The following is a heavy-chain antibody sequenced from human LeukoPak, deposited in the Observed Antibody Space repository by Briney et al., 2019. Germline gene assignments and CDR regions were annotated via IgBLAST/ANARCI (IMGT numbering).Heavy chain of an antibody. CDR2: MSYDGSNK. D-gene: IGHD3-9*01. CDR3: ARDHSLRYFDWLPGYYFDY. CDR1: GVTLSSYG. V-gene: IGHV3-30*03. Sequence: GGSLRLSCAVSGVTLSSYGMPWGRQAAGKGLEGGAVMSYDGSNKYYADSVKGRFTLSRDTSKKTLYLQMNSLRAEHTAVYYCARDHSLRYFDWLPGYYFDYWGQGTLVTVSS. J-gene: IGHJ4*02.